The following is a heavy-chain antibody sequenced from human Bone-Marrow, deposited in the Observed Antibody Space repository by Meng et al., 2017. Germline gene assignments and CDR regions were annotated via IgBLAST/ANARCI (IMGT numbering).Heavy chain of an antibody. J-gene: IGHJ5*02. D-gene: IGHD1-1*01. V-gene: IGHV4-39*07. Sequence: GLETLSRTLSLVCGVSGGSNSSRISYSPWIRPSSVKVLEWIGTIYYSRCTNYHPSIQSRTTISVDTSKNQFSLTLNSVTDADTALYYCETSNALHALNWFDPWGRGTLVTVSS. CDR1: GGSNSSRISY. CDR2: IYYSRCT. CDR3: ETSNALHALNWFDP.